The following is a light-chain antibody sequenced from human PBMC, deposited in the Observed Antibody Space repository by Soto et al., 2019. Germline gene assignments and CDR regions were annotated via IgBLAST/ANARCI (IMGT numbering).Light chain of an antibody. Sequence: DIVMTQSPLSLPVTPGEPASISCRSSQSLLHINVYNYLDWYMQKPGQSPQLMIYLGSNRASGVPARFSGSGSGTDCTLKISRVEAEDVGVYYCMQALQTPYTFGQVTKLEIK. V-gene: IGKV2-28*01. CDR3: MQALQTPYT. CDR1: QSLLHINVYNY. J-gene: IGKJ2*01. CDR2: LGS.